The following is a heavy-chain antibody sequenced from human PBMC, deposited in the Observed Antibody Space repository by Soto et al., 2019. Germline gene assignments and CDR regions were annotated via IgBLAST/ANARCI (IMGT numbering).Heavy chain of an antibody. D-gene: IGHD3-22*01. CDR3: AKDRDYYDSWEY. Sequence: EVQLLESGGGLVQPGGSPRLSCAASGFTFSSYAMSWVRQAPGKGLEWVSAISGSGGSTYYADSVKGRFTISRDNSKNTLYLQMNSLRAEDTAVYYCAKDRDYYDSWEYWGQGTLVTVSS. V-gene: IGHV3-23*01. J-gene: IGHJ4*02. CDR2: ISGSGGST. CDR1: GFTFSSYA.